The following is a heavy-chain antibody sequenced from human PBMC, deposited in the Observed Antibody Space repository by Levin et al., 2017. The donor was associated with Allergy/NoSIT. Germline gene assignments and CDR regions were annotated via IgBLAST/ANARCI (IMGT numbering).Heavy chain of an antibody. CDR1: GFSFSTYG. CDR2: ITSDGSSK. D-gene: IGHD3-10*01. CDR3: AKGGDMDV. V-gene: IGHV3-30*18. J-gene: IGHJ6*02. Sequence: PGGSLRLSCAASGFSFSTYGIHWVRQAPGKGLEWVALITSDGSSKFFADSVKGRFTISRDNSKNTLHLQMSSLRPADTAVYYCAKGGDMDVWGQGTTVTVSS.